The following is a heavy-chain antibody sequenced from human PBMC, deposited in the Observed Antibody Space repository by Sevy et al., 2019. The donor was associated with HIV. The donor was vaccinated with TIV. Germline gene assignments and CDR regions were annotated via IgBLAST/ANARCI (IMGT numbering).Heavy chain of an antibody. V-gene: IGHV4-59*01. D-gene: IGHD3-22*01. J-gene: IGHJ4*02. CDR2: IYYTGST. CDR3: ARETHWEDFDSSGDYWKENYFDS. Sequence: SETLSLTCTVSGGSISSYFWSWIRQSPGKGLEGIGHIYYTGSTIHSPSLKSRVTISVHTSKNQFSLKLSSVTAADRAIYDCARETHWEDFDSSGDYWKENYFDSWGQGTLVTVSS. CDR1: GGSISSYF.